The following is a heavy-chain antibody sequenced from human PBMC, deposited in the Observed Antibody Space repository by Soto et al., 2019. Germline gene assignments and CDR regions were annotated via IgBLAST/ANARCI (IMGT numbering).Heavy chain of an antibody. CDR3: AFSYYYDSSGYETDAFDI. D-gene: IGHD3-22*01. J-gene: IGHJ3*02. CDR2: INPSGGST. CDR1: GYTFSTYY. Sequence: ASVKVSCKASGYTFSTYYMHWVRQAPGQGYEWMGIINPSGGSTTYAQKFQGRVTMTRDTSTSTVYMELSSLRSEDTAVYYCAFSYYYDSSGYETDAFDIWGQGTMVTVS. V-gene: IGHV1-46*03.